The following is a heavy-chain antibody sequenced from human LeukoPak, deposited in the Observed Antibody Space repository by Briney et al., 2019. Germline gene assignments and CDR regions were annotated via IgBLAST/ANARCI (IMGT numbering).Heavy chain of an antibody. D-gene: IGHD3-22*01. V-gene: IGHV1-2*02. J-gene: IGHJ5*02. Sequence: ASVKVSCKASGYTFTGYYMHWVRQAPGQGLERMGWINPNSGGTNYAQKFQGRVTMTRDTSISTAYMELSRLRSDDTAVYYCARAGSGYHNWFDPWGQGTLVTVSS. CDR2: INPNSGGT. CDR3: ARAGSGYHNWFDP. CDR1: GYTFTGYY.